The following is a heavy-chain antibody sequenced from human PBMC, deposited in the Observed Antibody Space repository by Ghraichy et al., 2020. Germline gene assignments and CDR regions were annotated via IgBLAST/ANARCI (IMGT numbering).Heavy chain of an antibody. CDR3: ARGGFSGGSYYSD. Sequence: SETLSLTCSVSGGSLTSDHWGWIRQPLGQGLEWIGYVFYRGDTHYNPSLESRVSMSVDMARSQFSLRVTSVTAADTAVYYCARGGFSGGSYYSDWGQEVLVTVSS. V-gene: IGHV4-59*01. D-gene: IGHD2-15*01. CDR2: VFYRGDT. J-gene: IGHJ4*02. CDR1: GGSLTSDH.